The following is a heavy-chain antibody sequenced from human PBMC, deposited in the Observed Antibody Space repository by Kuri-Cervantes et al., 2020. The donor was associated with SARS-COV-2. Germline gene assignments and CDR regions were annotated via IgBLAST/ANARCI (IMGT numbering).Heavy chain of an antibody. J-gene: IGHJ4*02. CDR2: IYYTGKS. Sequence: SETLSLTCTVSGGSISSYYWSWIRQSPGRGLEWIGYIYYTGKSNYNPSLESRFSMSLAASESRFFLTLTSVTAADTAMYYCASGNDFSLDYWGQGTLVTVSS. CDR3: ASGNDFSLDY. CDR1: GGSISSYY. D-gene: IGHD4-11*01. V-gene: IGHV4-59*01.